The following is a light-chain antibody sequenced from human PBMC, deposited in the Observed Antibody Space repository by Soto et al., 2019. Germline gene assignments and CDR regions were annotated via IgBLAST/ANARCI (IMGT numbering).Light chain of an antibody. CDR1: QSFRGL. CDR3: QQRHMWPIT. J-gene: IGKJ5*01. CDR2: DAY. Sequence: EVVSTQSPFTLSLSPGEIATLSCRASQSFRGLLAWYQQKPGQAPRLPIYDAYNRATGIPPRFSGSGSGTDFTLTISSLEPEDSAVYYCQQRHMWPITFGQGTRLEIK. V-gene: IGKV3-11*01.